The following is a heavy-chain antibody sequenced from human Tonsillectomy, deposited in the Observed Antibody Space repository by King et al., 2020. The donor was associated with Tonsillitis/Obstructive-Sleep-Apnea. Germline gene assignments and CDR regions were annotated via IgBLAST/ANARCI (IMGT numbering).Heavy chain of an antibody. V-gene: IGHV3-33*06. CDR3: AKDRLEDCASSTCYVIFDQ. CDR2: IWYDGSNI. J-gene: IGHJ4*02. Sequence: VQLVESGGGVVQPGRSLRLSCAASGFTFGSYGMHWVRQAPGKGLEWVSLIWYDGSNIYYADSVKGRFTISRDNSKNTLYLQMNSLRAEDTAMYYCAKDRLEDCASSTCYVIFDQWGQGTLVTVSS. D-gene: IGHD2-2*01. CDR1: GFTFGSYG.